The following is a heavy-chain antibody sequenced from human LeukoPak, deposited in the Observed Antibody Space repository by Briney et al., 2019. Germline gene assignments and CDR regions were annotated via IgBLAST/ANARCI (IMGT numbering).Heavy chain of an antibody. CDR3: AAIMVVTAGVAFNI. J-gene: IGHJ3*02. Sequence: GASVKVSCKASGYTFTSYDINWVRQATGQGLEWMGWMSPNSDNRGYEQKFQGRVTMTMDTSMSTAYMELSSLRSEDTAVYYCAAIMVVTAGVAFNIWGQGTMVTVSS. D-gene: IGHD2-21*02. V-gene: IGHV1-8*01. CDR1: GYTFTSYD. CDR2: MSPNSDNR.